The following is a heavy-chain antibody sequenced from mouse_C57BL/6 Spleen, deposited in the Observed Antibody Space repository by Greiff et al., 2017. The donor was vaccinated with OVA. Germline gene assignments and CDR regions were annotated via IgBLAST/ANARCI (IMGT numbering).Heavy chain of an antibody. CDR2: INPNNGGT. D-gene: IGHD1-1*01. V-gene: IGHV1-22*01. CDR3: ARGGIYYYGSSYYAMDY. Sequence: VQLQQSGPELVKPGASVKMSCKASGYTFTDYNMHWVKQSHGKSLEWIGYINPNNGGTSYNQKFKGKATLTVNKSSSTAYMELRSLTSEDSAVYYCARGGIYYYGSSYYAMDYWGQGTSVTVSS. CDR1: GYTFTDYN. J-gene: IGHJ4*01.